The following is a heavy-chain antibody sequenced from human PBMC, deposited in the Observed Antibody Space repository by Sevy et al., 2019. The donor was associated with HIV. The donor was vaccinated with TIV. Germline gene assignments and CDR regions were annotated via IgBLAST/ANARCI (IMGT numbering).Heavy chain of an antibody. CDR2: IRSKLYGGTT. V-gene: IGHV3-49*03. CDR1: GFSFDNYV. Sequence: GGSLRLSCSASGFSFDNYVMNWFRQAPGKGLEWVGFIRSKLYGGTTEYAASVKGRFTISRDDSKSIAYLQMNSLKTEDSGVYYCSRDRYGSQSYAADHWAQGTLVTVSS. CDR3: SRDRYGSQSYAADH. D-gene: IGHD3-10*01. J-gene: IGHJ5*02.